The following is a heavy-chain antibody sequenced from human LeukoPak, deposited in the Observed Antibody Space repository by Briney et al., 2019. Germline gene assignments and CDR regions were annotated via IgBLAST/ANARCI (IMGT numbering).Heavy chain of an antibody. CDR1: GFTFDNYG. CDR2: INWNGGST. D-gene: IGHD4-17*01. Sequence: GGSLRLSCATSGFTFDNYGIHWVRQAPGKGLEWVSGINWNGGSTGYADSVKGRFTISRDNAKNSLYLQMNSLRAEDTAVYYCARVAINDYGDYFDYWGQGTLVTVSS. J-gene: IGHJ4*02. V-gene: IGHV3-20*04. CDR3: ARVAINDYGDYFDY.